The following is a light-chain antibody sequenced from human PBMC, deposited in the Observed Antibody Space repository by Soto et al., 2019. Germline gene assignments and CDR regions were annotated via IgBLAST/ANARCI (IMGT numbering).Light chain of an antibody. V-gene: IGLV1-47*01. CDR3: APWDASLSAVV. J-gene: IGLJ2*01. Sequence: QSVLTQPPSASGTPGQRVTISCSGSSSNIGSNYVYWYQQLPGTAPKLLIYRNNQRPSGVPDRFSGSKSGTSASLAISGLRSEDEADYYCAPWDASLSAVVFGGGTKLTVL. CDR1: SSNIGSNY. CDR2: RNN.